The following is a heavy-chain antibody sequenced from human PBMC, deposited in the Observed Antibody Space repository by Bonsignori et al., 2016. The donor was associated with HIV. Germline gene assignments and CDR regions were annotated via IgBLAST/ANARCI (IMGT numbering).Heavy chain of an antibody. CDR3: ARGGLDQLLEYFQH. CDR2: IIPIFGTA. J-gene: IGHJ1*01. D-gene: IGHD5-24*01. Sequence: WVRQAPGQGLEWMGGIIPIFGTANYAQKFQGRVTITADESTSTAYMELSSLRSEDTAVYYCARGGLDQLLEYFQHWGQGTLVTVSS. V-gene: IGHV1-69*01.